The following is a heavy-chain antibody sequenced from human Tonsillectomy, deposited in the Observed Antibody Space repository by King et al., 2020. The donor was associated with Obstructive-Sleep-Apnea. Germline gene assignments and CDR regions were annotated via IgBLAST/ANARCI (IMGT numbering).Heavy chain of an antibody. D-gene: IGHD4-23*01. CDR2: IGGGGGST. V-gene: IGHV3-23*04. CDR1: GFTFSNCA. CDR3: AKRSLDYGGNWVFDD. Sequence: VQLVESGGGLVQPGGSLRLSCETSGFTFSNCAMNWVRQAPGKGLEWVSGIGGGGGSTYYADSVKGRFTISRDNSKDTLDLQMNSLRAEDTAEYYCAKRSLDYGGNWVFDDWGQGTLVTVSS. J-gene: IGHJ4*02.